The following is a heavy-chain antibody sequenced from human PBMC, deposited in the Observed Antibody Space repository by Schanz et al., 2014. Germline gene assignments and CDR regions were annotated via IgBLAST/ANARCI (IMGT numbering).Heavy chain of an antibody. J-gene: IGHJ4*02. V-gene: IGHV3-48*01. CDR2: ITYNGGTI. CDR3: ARGGPAYYFDD. Sequence: EMHLVESGGGLVQPGGSLRLSCAASGITFSSHSFNWVRQAPGKGLEWISYITYNGGTIYYADSVKGRFTISRDNAKNSLYLEMNSLRAEDTAVYYCARGGPAYYFDDWGQGTLVTVSS. CDR1: GITFSSHS.